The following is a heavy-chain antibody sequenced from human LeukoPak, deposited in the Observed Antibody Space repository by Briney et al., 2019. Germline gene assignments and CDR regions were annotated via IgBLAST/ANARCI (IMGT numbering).Heavy chain of an antibody. D-gene: IGHD3-10*02. CDR3: AELGITMIGGV. CDR1: GFTFSSYA. V-gene: IGHV3-48*03. J-gene: IGHJ6*04. Sequence: GGSLRLSCAASGFTFSSYAMNWVRQAPGKGLEWVSYISSSGSTIYYADSVKGRFTISRDNAKNSLYPQMNSLRAEDTAVYYCAELGITMIGGVWGKGTTVTISS. CDR2: ISSSGSTI.